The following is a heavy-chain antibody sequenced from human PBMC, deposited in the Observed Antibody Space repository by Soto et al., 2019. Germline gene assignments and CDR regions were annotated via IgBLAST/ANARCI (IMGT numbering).Heavy chain of an antibody. D-gene: IGHD3-3*02. Sequence: QVQLVQSGAEVKRPGSSMKVSCKAFGGTFSNYAISWVRQAPGQGLEWVGGIIPIFGTTNYAQKFQGRVTLTADESTTTAYMELSSLRSGDTAVYFCARLRTFYSPFEDWGQGTLVTVSS. CDR2: IIPIFGTT. V-gene: IGHV1-69*01. J-gene: IGHJ4*02. CDR3: ARLRTFYSPFED. CDR1: GGTFSNYA.